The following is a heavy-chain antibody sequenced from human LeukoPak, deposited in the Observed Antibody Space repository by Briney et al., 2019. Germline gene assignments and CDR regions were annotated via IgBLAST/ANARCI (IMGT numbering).Heavy chain of an antibody. CDR2: ISSSGSTI. J-gene: IGHJ4*02. D-gene: IGHD3-22*01. Sequence: GGSLRLSCAASGFTFSDYYMSWIRQAPGKGLEWVSYISSSGSTIYYADSVKGRFTISRDNAKNSLYLQMNSLRAEDTAVYYCARDPIDHYYDSSGYYSDYWGQGTLVTVSS. CDR3: ARDPIDHYYDSSGYYSDY. V-gene: IGHV3-11*04. CDR1: GFTFSDYY.